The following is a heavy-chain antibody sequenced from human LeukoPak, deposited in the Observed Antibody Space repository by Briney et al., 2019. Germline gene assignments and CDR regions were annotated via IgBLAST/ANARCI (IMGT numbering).Heavy chain of an antibody. D-gene: IGHD6-19*01. CDR2: ISGSGVST. Sequence: GGYLRLSCAASGFIFSNYAMSWVRQAPGKGLEWVSTISGSGVSTYYADSVKGRFTISRDNFKNTLYLQMNSLRAEDTAVYYCAKEPQYGSGWLVDYWGQGTLVTVSS. CDR1: GFIFSNYA. J-gene: IGHJ4*02. V-gene: IGHV3-23*01. CDR3: AKEPQYGSGWLVDY.